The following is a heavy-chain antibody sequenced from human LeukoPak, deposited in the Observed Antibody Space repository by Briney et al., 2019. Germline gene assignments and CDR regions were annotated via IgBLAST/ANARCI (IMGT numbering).Heavy chain of an antibody. CDR2: ISYDGSNK. Sequence: PGRSLRLSCAASGFTFSSYGMHWVRHAPAKGLESVAVISYDGSNKYYADSVKSRFTISRDNPKNSLYLHMNSLRAEDTAVYYCARGGNTGYNYNAFDIWGQGTMVTVSS. D-gene: IGHD3-9*01. CDR3: ARGGNTGYNYNAFDI. J-gene: IGHJ3*02. V-gene: IGHV3-30*03. CDR1: GFTFSSYG.